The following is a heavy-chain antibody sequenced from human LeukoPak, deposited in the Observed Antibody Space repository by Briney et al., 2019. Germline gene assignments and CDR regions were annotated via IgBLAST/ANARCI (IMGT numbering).Heavy chain of an antibody. Sequence: PGGSLRLSCAASGFTFSSYAMSWVRQAPGKGLEWVSAISGSGGSTYYADSVKGRFTISRDNSKNTLYLQMNSLRAEDTAVYYCAKDQGSSSSPPLDYWGQGTLVTVSS. D-gene: IGHD6-6*01. CDR2: ISGSGGST. CDR1: GFTFSSYA. CDR3: AKDQGSSSSPPLDY. V-gene: IGHV3-23*01. J-gene: IGHJ4*02.